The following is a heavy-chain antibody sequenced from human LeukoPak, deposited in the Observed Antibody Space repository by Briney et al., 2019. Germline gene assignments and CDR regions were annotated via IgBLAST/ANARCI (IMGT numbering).Heavy chain of an antibody. CDR1: GFPFNTYW. D-gene: IGHD6-13*01. Sequence: GGALRLSFGAPGFPFNTYWMTWGRPAPGEGLEWVANIKQDGSEKYYVDSVKGRFTISRDNAKNSLYLQMNSLRAEDSAMYYCARGSSASNWGQGTLVTVSS. CDR3: ARGSSASN. J-gene: IGHJ4*02. V-gene: IGHV3-7*05. CDR2: IKQDGSEK.